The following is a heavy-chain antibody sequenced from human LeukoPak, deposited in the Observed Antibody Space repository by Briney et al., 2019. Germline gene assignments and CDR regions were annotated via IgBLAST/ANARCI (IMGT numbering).Heavy chain of an antibody. CDR3: AKGGEQVTWNFQN. D-gene: IGHD1/OR15-1a*01. CDR1: EFSVGSNY. V-gene: IGHV3-66*01. J-gene: IGHJ1*01. CDR2: IYSGGST. Sequence: QSGGSLRLSCAASEFSVGSNYMTWVRQAPGKGLEWVSLIYSGGSTYYADSVKGRFTISRDNSKNTLYLQMNSLRAEDTAVYYCAKGGEQVTWNFQNWGQGTLVTVSS.